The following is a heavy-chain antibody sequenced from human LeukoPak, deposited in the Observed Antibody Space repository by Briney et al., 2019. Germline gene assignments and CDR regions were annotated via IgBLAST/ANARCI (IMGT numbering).Heavy chain of an antibody. CDR3: AKSSYDFWSSFDY. Sequence: GGSLRLSCATSGFTFSSYAMIWVRQAPGKGLEWVSGISDSGGSTYYADSVKGRFTISRDNSKSTLYLQMSSLRAEDTAVYYCAKSSYDFWSSFDYWGREPWSPSPQ. V-gene: IGHV3-23*01. J-gene: IGHJ4*02. CDR2: ISDSGGST. CDR1: GFTFSSYA. D-gene: IGHD3-3*01.